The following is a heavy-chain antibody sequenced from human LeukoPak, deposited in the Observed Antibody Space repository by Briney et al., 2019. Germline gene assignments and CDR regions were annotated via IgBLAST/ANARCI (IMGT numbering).Heavy chain of an antibody. V-gene: IGHV1-8*01. D-gene: IGHD3-22*01. CDR1: GYTFTSYD. Sequence: ASVEVSCKASGYTFTSYDINWVRQATGQGLEWMGWMNPNSGNTGHAQKFQGRVTMTRNTSISTAYMELSSLRSEDTAVYCCARGDDSSGYYGYWGQGTLVTVSS. CDR3: ARGDDSSGYYGY. J-gene: IGHJ4*02. CDR2: MNPNSGNT.